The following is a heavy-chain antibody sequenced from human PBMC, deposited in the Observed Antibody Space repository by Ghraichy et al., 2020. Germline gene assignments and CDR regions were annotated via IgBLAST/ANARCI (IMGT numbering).Heavy chain of an antibody. D-gene: IGHD3-3*01. CDR3: AKPSDFWSGWGPIGMDV. J-gene: IGHJ6*02. CDR2: ISGSGGST. V-gene: IGHV3-23*01. Sequence: GALRLSCAASGFTFSSYAMSWVRQAPGKGLEWVSAISGSGGSTYYADSVKGRFTISRDNSKNTLYLQMNSLRAEDTAVYYCAKPSDFWSGWGPIGMDVWGQGTTVTVSS. CDR1: GFTFSSYA.